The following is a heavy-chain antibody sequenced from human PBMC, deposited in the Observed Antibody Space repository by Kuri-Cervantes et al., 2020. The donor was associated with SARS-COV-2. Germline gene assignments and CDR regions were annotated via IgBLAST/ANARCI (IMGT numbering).Heavy chain of an antibody. D-gene: IGHD5-18*01. Sequence: SLIICCAASGFTFSCYAMSWVRQAPGKGLEWVSAISGSGGSTYYADSVKGRFTITRDNSKNTLYLQRNSLRAEDTAVYYCAKDLYSYGLSPVDYWGQGTLVTVSS. J-gene: IGHJ4*02. CDR1: GFTFSCYA. CDR2: ISGSGGST. V-gene: IGHV3-23*01. CDR3: AKDLYSYGLSPVDY.